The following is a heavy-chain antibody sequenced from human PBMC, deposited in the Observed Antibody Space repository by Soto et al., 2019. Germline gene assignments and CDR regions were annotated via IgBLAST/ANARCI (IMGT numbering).Heavy chain of an antibody. CDR3: ARDGLPDDFRSGGYWFDP. CDR2: ISHDGRNE. CDR1: GFSFSTLA. V-gene: IGHV3-30-3*01. Sequence: QAYLVESGGGVVQPGRSPRLSCAASGFSFSTLALHWVRQAPGEGLEWVALISHDGRNEKYAESVKGRFTISRDNSKNTVYMQMDSLRLEDTGVYYCARDGLPDDFRSGGYWFDPWGQGTQVTVSS. J-gene: IGHJ5*02. D-gene: IGHD3-3*01.